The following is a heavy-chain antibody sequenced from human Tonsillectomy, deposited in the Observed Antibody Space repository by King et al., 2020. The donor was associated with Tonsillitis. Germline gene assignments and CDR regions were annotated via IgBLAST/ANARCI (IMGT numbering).Heavy chain of an antibody. CDR2: IRHDGSNK. CDR3: ANPPNRDGYNYLDN. CDR1: GFTFNYYA. V-gene: IGHV3-30*02. Sequence: QLVQSGGGEVQPGGSLRLSCAASGFTFNYYALHWVRQAPGKGLEWVAFIRHDGSNKYYADSVNGRFTISRDNSKNTLHLQMNSLRVEDTAVYYCANPPNRDGYNYLDNWGQGTLVTVSS. J-gene: IGHJ4*02. D-gene: IGHD5-24*01.